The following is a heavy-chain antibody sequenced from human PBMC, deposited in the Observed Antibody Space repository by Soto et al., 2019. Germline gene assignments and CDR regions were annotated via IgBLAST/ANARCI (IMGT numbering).Heavy chain of an antibody. Sequence: VQLVQSGAELKKPGSSVKVSCKASGGSFRSSSINWVRQAPGQGPEWMGNSLQFFGTADYAQKSQGRVTITADVSTTTTYMELRRPRSEDTAVYYCARGHDYGGNAEAFDIWGQGTVVTVSP. CDR3: ARGHDYGGNAEAFDI. V-gene: IGHV1-69*15. J-gene: IGHJ3*02. CDR1: GGSFRSSS. CDR2: SLQFFGTA. D-gene: IGHD1-26*01.